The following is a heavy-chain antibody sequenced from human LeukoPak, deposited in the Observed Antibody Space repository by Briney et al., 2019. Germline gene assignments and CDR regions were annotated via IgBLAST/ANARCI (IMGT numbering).Heavy chain of an antibody. D-gene: IGHD1-26*01. Sequence: SETLSLTCTVSRGSISGYYWSWIRQPPGKGPEWIGYVYYSGSTNYNPSLKSRVTISVDTSKKQFSLKLRSVTAADTAVYYCATRGSYFNGFDYWGQGTLVTVSS. V-gene: IGHV4-59*08. CDR2: VYYSGST. CDR1: RGSISGYY. J-gene: IGHJ4*02. CDR3: ATRGSYFNGFDY.